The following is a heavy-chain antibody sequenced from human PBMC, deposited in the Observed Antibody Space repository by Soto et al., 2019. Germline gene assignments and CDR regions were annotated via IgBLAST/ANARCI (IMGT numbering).Heavy chain of an antibody. Sequence: ASVKVSCKASGYSFTSYGFTWVRQAPGQVLEGMGWIIAHDGSTNYLQKLQGRVSMSTDPYTSTAYMELRSLRSDDTAAYYCARCIAAAGPVGNLEYWGQGTMVTVSS. V-gene: IGHV1-18*04. CDR3: ARCIAAAGPVGNLEY. CDR2: IIAHDGST. J-gene: IGHJ4*02. D-gene: IGHD6-13*01. CDR1: GYSFTSYG.